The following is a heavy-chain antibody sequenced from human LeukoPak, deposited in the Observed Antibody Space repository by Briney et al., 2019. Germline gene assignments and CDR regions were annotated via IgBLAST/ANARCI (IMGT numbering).Heavy chain of an antibody. V-gene: IGHV4-34*01. CDR1: GGSISSYY. Sequence: PSETLSLTCTVSGGSISSYYWSWIRQPPGKGLEWIGEINHSGSTNYNPSLKSRVTISVDTSKNQFSLKLSSVTAADTAVYYCARLTTYYYDYWGQGTLVTVSS. CDR2: INHSGST. D-gene: IGHD1-14*01. J-gene: IGHJ4*02. CDR3: ARLTTYYYDY.